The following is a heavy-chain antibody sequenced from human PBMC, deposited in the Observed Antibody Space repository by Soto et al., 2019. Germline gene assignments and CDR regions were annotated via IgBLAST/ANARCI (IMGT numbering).Heavy chain of an antibody. V-gene: IGHV3-21*01. CDR1: GFTFSSYS. CDR3: ARDARYCSGGSCYGHSYYYYMDV. D-gene: IGHD2-15*01. Sequence: GESLKISCAASGFTFSSYSMNWVRQAPGKGLEWVSSISSSSSYIYYADSVKGRFTISRDNAKNSLYLQMNSLRAEDTAVYYCARDARYCSGGSCYGHSYYYYMDVWGKGTTVTVSS. CDR2: ISSSSSYI. J-gene: IGHJ6*03.